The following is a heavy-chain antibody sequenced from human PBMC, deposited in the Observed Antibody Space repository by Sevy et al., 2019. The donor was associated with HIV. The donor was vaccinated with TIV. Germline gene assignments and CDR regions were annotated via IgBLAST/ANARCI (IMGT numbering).Heavy chain of an antibody. V-gene: IGHV4-4*02. CDR3: ASTLPYSSSWYFYC. Sequence: SETLSLTCAVSGGSISSRNWWSWVRQPPGKGLEWIGEIYHSGSTNYNPSLKSRVTISVDKSKNQFSLKLSSVTAADTAVYYCASTLPYSSSWYFYCWGQGTLVTVSS. CDR1: GGSISSRNW. D-gene: IGHD6-13*01. CDR2: IYHSGST. J-gene: IGHJ4*02.